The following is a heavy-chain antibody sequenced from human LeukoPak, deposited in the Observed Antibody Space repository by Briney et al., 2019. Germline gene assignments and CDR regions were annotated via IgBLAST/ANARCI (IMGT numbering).Heavy chain of an antibody. CDR3: ARDGRGGYLDV. D-gene: IGHD1-14*01. CDR2: INQDGSEK. CDR1: GFTFSSYL. J-gene: IGHJ6*03. Sequence: GGSLRLSCAASGFTFSSYLMSWVRQAPGKGLKWVANINQDGSEKYYVDSVKGRFTISRDNTKNSLYLQMNSLRAEDAAVYYCARDGRGGYLDVWGKGTTVTVSS. V-gene: IGHV3-7*01.